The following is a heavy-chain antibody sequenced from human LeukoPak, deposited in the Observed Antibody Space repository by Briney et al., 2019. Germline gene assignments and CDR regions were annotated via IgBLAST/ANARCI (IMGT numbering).Heavy chain of an antibody. J-gene: IGHJ4*02. V-gene: IGHV3-7*01. D-gene: IGHD2-21*02. CDR3: ARDHPPDYYFDY. CDR1: EFTFSDYY. Sequence: GGSLRLSCAASEFTFSDYYMSWVRQAPGKGLEWVANIKQDGSEKYYVDSVKGRFTISRDNAKNSLYLQMNSLRAEDTAVYYCARDHPPDYYFDYWGQGTLVTVSS. CDR2: IKQDGSEK.